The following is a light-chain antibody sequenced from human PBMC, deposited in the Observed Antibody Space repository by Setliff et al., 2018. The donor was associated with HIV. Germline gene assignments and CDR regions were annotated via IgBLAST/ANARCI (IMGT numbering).Light chain of an antibody. CDR3: STYTTFSTF. CDR1: SSDVGGYTY. CDR2: DVS. Sequence: QSALTQPASVSGSPGQSITISCTGTSSDVGGYTYVSWYQQYPGKAPKLIIYDVSNRPSGVSNRFSGSKSGNTASLTISGLQAEDGADYYCSTYTTFSTFFGGGTKVTVL. J-gene: IGLJ2*01. V-gene: IGLV2-14*01.